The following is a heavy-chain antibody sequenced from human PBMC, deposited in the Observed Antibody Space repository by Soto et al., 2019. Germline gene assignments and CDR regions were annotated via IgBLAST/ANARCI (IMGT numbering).Heavy chain of an antibody. J-gene: IGHJ6*02. CDR3: AKPSSSGRTAYYYGMDV. V-gene: IGHV3-30*18. CDR2: ISYDGINK. Sequence: GSLRLSCAASGFTFSNYGMHWVRQAPGKGLEWVAVISYDGINKYYADSVKGRFTISKDNSKNTLFLEMNSLRAEDTAVYYCAKPSSSGRTAYYYGMDVWGQGTTVTVS. CDR1: GFTFSNYG. D-gene: IGHD6-19*01.